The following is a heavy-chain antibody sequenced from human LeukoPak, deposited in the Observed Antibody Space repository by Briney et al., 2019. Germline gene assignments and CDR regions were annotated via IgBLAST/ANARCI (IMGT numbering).Heavy chain of an antibody. J-gene: IGHJ4*02. CDR3: AKGENYYDRTWGAFDY. CDR1: GFTFSSYG. V-gene: IGHV3-30*02. D-gene: IGHD3-22*01. CDR2: IRYDGSNK. Sequence: GGSLRLSCAASGFTFSSYGMHWVRQAPGKGPEWVAFIRYDGSNKYYADSVKGRFTISRDNSKNTLYLQMNSLRAEDTAVYYCAKGENYYDRTWGAFDYWGQGTLVTVSS.